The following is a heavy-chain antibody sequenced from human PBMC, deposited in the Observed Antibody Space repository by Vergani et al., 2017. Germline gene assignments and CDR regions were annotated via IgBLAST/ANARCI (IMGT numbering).Heavy chain of an antibody. V-gene: IGHV4-59*01. CDR1: GGSISSYY. Sequence: QVQLQESGPGLVKPSETLSLTCTVSGGSISSYYWSWIRQPPGKGLEWIGYIYYSGSTNYNPSLKSRVTISVDTSKNQFSLKLSSVTAADTAVYYCARSYCSSTSCYSYYYYMDVWGKXP. D-gene: IGHD2-2*02. CDR2: IYYSGST. CDR3: ARSYCSSTSCYSYYYYMDV. J-gene: IGHJ6*03.